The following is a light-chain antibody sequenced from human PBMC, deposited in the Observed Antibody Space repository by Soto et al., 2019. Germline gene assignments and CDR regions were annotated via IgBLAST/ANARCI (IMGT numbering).Light chain of an antibody. V-gene: IGKV3-11*01. Sequence: EIVLIQSPVTLSLSPGERATLSCRASQSISSSLAWHQQNPGQAPRLLIFDASNRATGIPVRFSGNGSGTDFRVAISRVETADFTAYCCQQNRDWPVTVGGGTKA. CDR3: QQNRDWPVT. CDR2: DAS. J-gene: IGKJ4*01. CDR1: QSISSS.